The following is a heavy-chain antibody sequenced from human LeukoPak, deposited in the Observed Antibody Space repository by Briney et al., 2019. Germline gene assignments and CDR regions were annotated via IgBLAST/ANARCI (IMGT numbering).Heavy chain of an antibody. D-gene: IGHD3-16*01. CDR3: AKATSPYDYVWGTSD. CDR2: TSYNGRES. J-gene: IGHJ4*02. Sequence: PGKSLRLSCEASDITFRSYGMHWVRHAPGKGLEWVAVTSYNGRESYYVDSVKGRFTISRDNSKNTLYLQMNSVTTDDTAVYYCAKATSPYDYVWGTSDWGQGTLVTVSS. V-gene: IGHV3-30*18. CDR1: DITFRSYG.